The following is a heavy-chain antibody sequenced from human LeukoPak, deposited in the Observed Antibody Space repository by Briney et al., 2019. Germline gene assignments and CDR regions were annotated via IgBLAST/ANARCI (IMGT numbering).Heavy chain of an antibody. CDR1: GGSVASGNYY. D-gene: IGHD1-7*01. V-gene: IGHV4-39*02. CDR3: VRDTGNFEIDY. Sequence: SETLSLTCSVSGGSVASGNYYWGWVRQSPGKGLDWIGSVHSNGKTYYNLSLNNRVTISADTSMKQFSLRLSPVTAADTAVYFCVRDTGNFEIDYWGQGTLVTVSS. CDR2: VHSNGKT. J-gene: IGHJ4*02.